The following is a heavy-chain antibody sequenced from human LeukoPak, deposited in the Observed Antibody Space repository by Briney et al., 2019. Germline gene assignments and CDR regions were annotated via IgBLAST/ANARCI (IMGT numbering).Heavy chain of an antibody. CDR2: IYPSGGST. CDR3: AREGSRSSMDDDRAIDP. J-gene: IGHJ5*02. CDR1: GYTFTSYY. V-gene: IGHV1-46*01. Sequence: ASVKVSCKASGYTFTSYYMHWVRQAPGQGLEWMGIIYPSGGSTSYAQKFQGRVTMTRDTSTSTVYMELSSLRSEDTAVYYCAREGSRSSMDDDRAIDPWGQGTLVTVSS. D-gene: IGHD2-2*01.